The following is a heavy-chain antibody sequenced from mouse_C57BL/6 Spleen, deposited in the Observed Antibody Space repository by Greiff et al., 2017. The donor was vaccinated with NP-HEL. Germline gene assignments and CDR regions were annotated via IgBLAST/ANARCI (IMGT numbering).Heavy chain of an antibody. CDR1: GYTFTDYY. D-gene: IGHD1-1*01. V-gene: IGHV1-76*01. CDR3: AREGITTVVAYYFDY. J-gene: IGHJ2*01. Sequence: QVQLKQPGAELVMPGASVKLSCKASGYTFTDYYINWVKQRPGQGLEWIARIYPGSGNTYYNEKFKGKATLTAEKSSSTAYMQLSSLTSEDSAVYFCAREGITTVVAYYFDYWGQGTTLTVSS. CDR2: IYPGSGNT.